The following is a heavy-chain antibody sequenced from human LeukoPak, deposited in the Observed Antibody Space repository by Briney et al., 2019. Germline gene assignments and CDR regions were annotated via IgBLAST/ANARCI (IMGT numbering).Heavy chain of an antibody. CDR3: AEAPIFGVVRQNWFDP. D-gene: IGHD3-3*01. V-gene: IGHV3-23*01. CDR2: ISGSGGST. Sequence: QPGGSLRLSCAASGFTFSGYAMSWVRQAPGKGLEWVSAISGSGGSTYYADSVKGRFTISRDNSKNTLYLQMNSLRAEDTAVYYCAEAPIFGVVRQNWFDPWGQGTLVTVSS. CDR1: GFTFSGYA. J-gene: IGHJ5*02.